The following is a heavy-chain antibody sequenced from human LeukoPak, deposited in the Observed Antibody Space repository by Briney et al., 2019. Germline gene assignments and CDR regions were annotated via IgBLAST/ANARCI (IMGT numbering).Heavy chain of an antibody. D-gene: IGHD3-22*01. CDR1: GFTFSSYG. V-gene: IGHV3-30*02. Sequence: GGSLRLSCAASGFTFSSYGMHWVRQAPGKGLEWVAFIRYDGSNKYYADSVKGRFTISRDNSKNTLYLQMNSLRAGDTAVYYCANSGLGYYYDSSGYEFHYWGQGTLVTVSS. CDR2: IRYDGSNK. J-gene: IGHJ4*02. CDR3: ANSGLGYYYDSSGYEFHY.